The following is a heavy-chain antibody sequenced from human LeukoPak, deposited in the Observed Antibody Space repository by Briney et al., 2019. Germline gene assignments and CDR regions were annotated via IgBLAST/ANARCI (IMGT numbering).Heavy chain of an antibody. J-gene: IGHJ4*02. CDR3: ARVDFDWTFDY. CDR2: TYYSGST. D-gene: IGHD3-9*01. V-gene: IGHV4-39*01. CDR1: GGSLSSSSYY. Sequence: PSDTLSLTCTVSGGSLSSSSYYWGWIRQPPGKGLEWIGSTYYSGSTYYNPSLKSRVTISVNTSKNQFSLKLSSVTAADTAVYYCARVDFDWTFDYWGQGTLVTVSS.